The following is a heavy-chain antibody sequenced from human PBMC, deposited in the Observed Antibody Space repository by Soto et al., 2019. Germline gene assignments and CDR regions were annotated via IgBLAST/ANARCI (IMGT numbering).Heavy chain of an antibody. V-gene: IGHV1-18*01. D-gene: IGHD3-10*01. CDR3: TRGWFGELVYYFDY. Sequence: QVQLVQSGAEVKKPGASVKVSCKTSGYTFTTYGISWVRQAPGQGLEWMGWISPYNGNTKYAQKLKGRVTMTADTSTSTAYMDLRSLTSDDTAVYYCTRGWFGELVYYFDYCGQGALVTVS. CDR1: GYTFTTYG. J-gene: IGHJ4*02. CDR2: ISPYNGNT.